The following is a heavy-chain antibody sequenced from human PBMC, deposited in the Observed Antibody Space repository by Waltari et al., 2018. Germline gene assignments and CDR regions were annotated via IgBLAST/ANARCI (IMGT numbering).Heavy chain of an antibody. J-gene: IGHJ3*01. CDR2: IRYDGNTI. CDR3: AKDGDYSLPGYDAFDV. V-gene: IGHV3-30*02. D-gene: IGHD2-21*01. CDR1: GLTFRNYV. Sequence: HLVESGGGVVQPGGSLRLSCLASGLTFRNYVMHWVRQIPGKGLEWVAFIRYDGNTIYDADSVKGRFTISRDNSNNILYLQMNSLRPEDTAVYFCAKDGDYSLPGYDAFDVWGQGTLVTVSS.